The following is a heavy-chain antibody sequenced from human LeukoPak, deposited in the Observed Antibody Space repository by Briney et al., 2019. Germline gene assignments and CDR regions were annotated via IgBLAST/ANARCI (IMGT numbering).Heavy chain of an antibody. D-gene: IGHD2-21*01. CDR2: TYYRSKWYN. V-gene: IGHV6-1*01. J-gene: IGHJ2*01. CDR1: GDSVSSNSAA. Sequence: SQTLSLTCAISGDSVSSNSAAWNWIRQSPSRGLEWLGRTYYRSKWYNDYAVSVKSRITINPDTSKNQFSLQLSSVTAADTAVYYCASNSAAYWYFDLWGRGTLVTVSS. CDR3: ASNSAAYWYFDL.